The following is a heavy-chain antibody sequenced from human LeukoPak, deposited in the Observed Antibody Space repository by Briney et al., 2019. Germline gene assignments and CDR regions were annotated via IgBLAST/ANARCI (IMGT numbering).Heavy chain of an antibody. V-gene: IGHV4-4*07. CDR3: AREIPFWSGYSS. Sequence: SETPSLTCTVSGGSISSYYWSWIRQPAGKGLEWIGRIYTSGSTNYNPSLKSRVTMSADTSKNQFSLKLSSVTAADTAVYYCAREIPFWSGYSSWGQGTLVTVSS. CDR2: IYTSGST. J-gene: IGHJ5*02. D-gene: IGHD3-3*01. CDR1: GGSISSYY.